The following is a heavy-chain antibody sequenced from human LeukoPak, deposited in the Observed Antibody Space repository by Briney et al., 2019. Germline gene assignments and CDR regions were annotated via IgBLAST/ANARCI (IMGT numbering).Heavy chain of an antibody. CDR1: GGSISSSNW. CDR2: IYHSGST. J-gene: IGHJ6*03. D-gene: IGHD3-9*01. CDR3: ARGRQELRYFDWLLSGNYMDV. V-gene: IGHV4-4*02. Sequence: SETLSLTCAVSGGSISSSNWWSWVRQPPGKGLEWIGEIYHSGSTNYNPSLKSRVTISVDKSKNQFSLKLSSVTAADTAVYYCARGRQELRYFDWLLSGNYMDVWGKGTTVTISS.